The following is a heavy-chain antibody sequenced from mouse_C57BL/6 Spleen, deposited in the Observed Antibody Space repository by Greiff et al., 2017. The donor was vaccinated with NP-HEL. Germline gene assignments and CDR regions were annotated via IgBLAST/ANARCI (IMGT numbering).Heavy chain of an antibody. CDR1: GYTFTSYW. V-gene: IGHV1-64*01. J-gene: IGHJ1*03. D-gene: IGHD1-1*01. CDR2: IHPNSGST. Sequence: QVQLQQPGAELVKPGASVKLSCKASGYTFTSYWMHWVKQRPGQGLEWIGMIHPNSGSTNYNEKFKSKATLTVDKSSSTAYMQLSSLTSADSAVYYCARPYYYGSSDWYFDVWGTGTTVTVSS. CDR3: ARPYYYGSSDWYFDV.